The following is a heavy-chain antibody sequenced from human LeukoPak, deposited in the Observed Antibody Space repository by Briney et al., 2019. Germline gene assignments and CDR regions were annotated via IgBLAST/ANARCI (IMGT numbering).Heavy chain of an antibody. D-gene: IGHD6-13*01. Sequence: SETLSLTCTVSGGSISSYYWSWIRQPPGKGLEWIGYIYYSGSTNYNPSLKSRVTISVDTSKNQFSLKLSSVTAADTAVYYCARHSSRGGAFDIWGQGTMVTVSS. J-gene: IGHJ3*02. CDR1: GGSISSYY. CDR2: IYYSGST. CDR3: ARHSSRGGAFDI. V-gene: IGHV4-59*08.